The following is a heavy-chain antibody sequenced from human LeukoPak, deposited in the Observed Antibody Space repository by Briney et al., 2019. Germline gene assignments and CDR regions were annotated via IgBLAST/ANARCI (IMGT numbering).Heavy chain of an antibody. J-gene: IGHJ6*02. V-gene: IGHV3-30-3*01. CDR1: GFTFSSYA. CDR3: ARSDSSSSPLYYYYYGMDV. D-gene: IGHD6-6*01. Sequence: GGSLRLSCAASGFTFSSYAMHWVRQAPGKGLEWVAVISYDGSNKYYAGSVKGRFTISRDNSKNTLYLQMNSLRAEDTAVYYCARSDSSSSPLYYYYYGMDVWGQGTTVTVSS. CDR2: ISYDGSNK.